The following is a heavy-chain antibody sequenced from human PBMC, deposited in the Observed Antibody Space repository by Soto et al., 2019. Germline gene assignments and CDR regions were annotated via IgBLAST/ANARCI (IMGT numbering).Heavy chain of an antibody. CDR1: GGSFSGYY. CDR3: ARGRHYYVSYYYYYGMDV. CDR2: INHSGST. Sequence: SETLSLTCAVYGGSFSGYYWSWIRQPPGKGLEWIGEINHSGSTNYNPSLKSRVTISVDTSKNQFSLKLSSVTAADTAVYYCARGRHYYVSYYYYYGMDVWGQGTTVPVSS. V-gene: IGHV4-34*01. J-gene: IGHJ6*02. D-gene: IGHD3-10*02.